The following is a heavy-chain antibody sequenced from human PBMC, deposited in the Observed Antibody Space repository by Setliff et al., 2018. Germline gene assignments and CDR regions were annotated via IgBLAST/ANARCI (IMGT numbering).Heavy chain of an antibody. Sequence: ASETLSLTCTVSDDSISSRHYYWSWIRQPAGKGLEWPGQIYTSWSTVYNPSLKSRVTMSVDTSKNQFSLELTSVTAADTAVYYCARMSGFLYLDVWGNGTTVTVSS. V-gene: IGHV4-61*09. CDR1: DDSISSRHYY. CDR3: ARMSGFLYLDV. CDR2: IYTSWST. J-gene: IGHJ6*03. D-gene: IGHD3-3*01.